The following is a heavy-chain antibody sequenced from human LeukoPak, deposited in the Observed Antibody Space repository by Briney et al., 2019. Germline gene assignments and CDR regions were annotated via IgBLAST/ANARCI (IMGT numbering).Heavy chain of an antibody. V-gene: IGHV1-8*01. CDR3: ARTLQRHCSGGSCYSPHLDY. CDR2: MNPNSGNT. CDR1: GYTFGSYD. D-gene: IGHD2-15*01. Sequence: ASVKVSCKASGYTFGSYDINWVRQATGQGLEWMGWMNPNSGNTGYTQKFQGRVTMTRDSSISTAYMELSSLRSEDTAVYYCARTLQRHCSGGSCYSPHLDYWGQGTLVTVSS. J-gene: IGHJ4*02.